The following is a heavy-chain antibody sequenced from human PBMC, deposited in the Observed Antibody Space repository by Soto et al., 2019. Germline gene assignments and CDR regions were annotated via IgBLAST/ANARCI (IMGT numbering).Heavy chain of an antibody. CDR1: GYIFTSYG. J-gene: IGHJ4*02. Sequence: QVQLVQSGGEMKKPGASVKVSCKASGYIFTSYGISWVRKAPGQGLEWMGWISAYNGNPKYAQRFRGNVTMSTDISTTTAYTELRSLNSDYTAVYYCARARRSSWPIDHWRQGTLVTVSS. V-gene: IGHV1-18*01. D-gene: IGHD3-16*01. CDR2: ISAYNGNP. CDR3: ARARRSSWPIDH.